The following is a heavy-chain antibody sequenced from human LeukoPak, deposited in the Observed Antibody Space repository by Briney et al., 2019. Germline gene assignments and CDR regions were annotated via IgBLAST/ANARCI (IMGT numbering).Heavy chain of an antibody. CDR2: ISYTGGNE. V-gene: IGHV3-30*04. Sequence: GGSLRLSCAASGLYFDSHAMHWVRQAPGKGLEWVAYISYTGGNEYYADPVKGRFTISRDNSKNTLYLQMNSLSTEDTAVYFRAREGGGFRAFDVWGQGTMVTVSS. J-gene: IGHJ3*01. CDR3: AREGGGFRAFDV. D-gene: IGHD3-10*01. CDR1: GLYFDSHA.